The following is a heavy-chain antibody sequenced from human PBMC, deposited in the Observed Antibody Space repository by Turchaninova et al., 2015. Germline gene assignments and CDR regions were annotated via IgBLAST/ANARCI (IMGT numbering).Heavy chain of an antibody. D-gene: IGHD5-12*01. CDR1: GFTCSNAW. V-gene: IGHV3-15*01. Sequence: EVQLVESGGGLVKPGGSLRLSCAASGFTCSNAWMSWVRQASGTGLAWVGRFNRKTLGGTIDVLIAVAAGKKKTMQLKMTSMKSGDTAVYYCTTGSGYDSLYYFDYWGQGTLVTVSS. J-gene: IGHJ4*02. CDR2: FNRKTLGGTI. CDR3: TTGSGYDSLYYFDY.